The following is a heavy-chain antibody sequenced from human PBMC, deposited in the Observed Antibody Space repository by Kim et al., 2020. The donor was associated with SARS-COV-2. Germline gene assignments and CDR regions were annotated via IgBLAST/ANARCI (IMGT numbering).Heavy chain of an antibody. V-gene: IGHV3-11*06. J-gene: IGHJ6*02. CDR3: ARAVSSGGLYYGMDV. D-gene: IGHD2-8*01. CDR2: ISSSTSYT. CDR1: GFTFSDDY. Sequence: GGSLRLSCAASGFTFSDDYMSWIRQAPGKGLEWVSNISSSTSYTNYADSVKGRFTISRDNAKNSLYLQMNSLRAEDTAVYYCARAVSSGGLYYGMDVWGQGTTVTVSS.